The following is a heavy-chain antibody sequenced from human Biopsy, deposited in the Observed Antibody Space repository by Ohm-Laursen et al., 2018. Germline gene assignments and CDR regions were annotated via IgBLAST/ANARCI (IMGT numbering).Heavy chain of an antibody. CDR3: ARLNILVVSAALVYRHRRHLAGMDV. Sequence: PTQTLTLTCDFSGFSLTERHRGTSVNWIRQAPGKSLEWLARIDWDDAKFVSSSLKTRLSISKDDSKAQVVLRMTDMDPVDTGTYYCARLNILVVSAALVYRHRRHLAGMDVWGPGTTVFVSS. J-gene: IGHJ6*02. CDR2: IDWDDAK. D-gene: IGHD2-2*01. CDR1: GFSLTERHRGTS. V-gene: IGHV2-70*16.